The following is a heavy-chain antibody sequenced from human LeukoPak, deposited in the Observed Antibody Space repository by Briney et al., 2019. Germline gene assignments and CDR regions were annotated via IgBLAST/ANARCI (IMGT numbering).Heavy chain of an antibody. Sequence: GGSLRLSCVASGFTFSTYTMTWVHQAPGKGLEWVSSITNSGATTFYADSVKGRFTISRDNSKNSLFLQMERLRTEDTALYYCAKSGAAADAFHNWGQGTLVTVSS. CDR1: GFTFSTYT. CDR3: AKSGAAADAFHN. V-gene: IGHV3-23*01. CDR2: ITNSGATT. D-gene: IGHD6-13*01. J-gene: IGHJ4*02.